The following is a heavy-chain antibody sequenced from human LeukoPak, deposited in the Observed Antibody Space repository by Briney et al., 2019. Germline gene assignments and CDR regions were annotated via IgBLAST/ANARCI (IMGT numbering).Heavy chain of an antibody. CDR2: INPNSGGT. CDR1: GYTFTGYY. D-gene: IGHD1-1*01. V-gene: IGHV1-2*02. CDR3: ARIGGTGTWYAFDI. Sequence: GASVVVSCKASGYTFTGYYMHWVRQAPGQGLEWMGWINPNSGGTNYAQKFQGRVTMTRDTSISTAYMELSRLRSDDTAVYYCARIGGTGTWYAFDIWGQGTMVTVSS. J-gene: IGHJ3*02.